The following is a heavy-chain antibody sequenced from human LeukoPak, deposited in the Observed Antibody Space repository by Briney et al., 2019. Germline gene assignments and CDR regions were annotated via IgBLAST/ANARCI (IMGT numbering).Heavy chain of an antibody. D-gene: IGHD6-6*01. CDR2: ISGSGGST. J-gene: IGHJ4*02. Sequence: GASLRLSCAASGFTFSSYAMSWVRQAPGKGLEWVSAISGSGGSTYYADSVKGRFTISRDNSKNALYLQMNSLRAEDTAVYYCAKDRIAARPGPFDYWGQGTLVTVSS. CDR3: AKDRIAARPGPFDY. V-gene: IGHV3-23*01. CDR1: GFTFSSYA.